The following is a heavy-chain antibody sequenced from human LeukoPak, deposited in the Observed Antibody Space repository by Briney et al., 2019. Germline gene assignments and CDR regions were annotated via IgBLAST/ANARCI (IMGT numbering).Heavy chain of an antibody. CDR2: IYYSGST. D-gene: IGHD6-13*01. J-gene: IGHJ6*03. CDR3: ARTTEAHSWRTRYYDYYMDV. CDR1: GGSINRDY. Sequence: PSETLSLTCTVSGGSINRDYWSWIRQPPGRGLEWIGYIYYSGSTNYNPSLKSRVTISVDTSKNQFSLKLSSVTAADTAVYYCARTTEAHSWRTRYYDYYMDVWGKGTTVTVSS. V-gene: IGHV4-59*01.